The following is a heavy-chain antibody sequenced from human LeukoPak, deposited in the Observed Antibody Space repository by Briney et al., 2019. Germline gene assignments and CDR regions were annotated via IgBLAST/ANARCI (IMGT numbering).Heavy chain of an antibody. D-gene: IGHD3-10*01. V-gene: IGHV4-31*03. CDR1: GGSISGGGYY. CDR2: IYYSGST. J-gene: IGHJ4*02. Sequence: PSETLSLTCTVSGGSISGGGYYWSWIRQHPGKGLEWIGYIYYSGSTYYNPSLKSRVTISVDTSKNQFSLKLSSVTAADTAVYYCARAGSVWFGELLPPPYYFDYWGQGTLVTVSS. CDR3: ARAGSVWFGELLPPPYYFDY.